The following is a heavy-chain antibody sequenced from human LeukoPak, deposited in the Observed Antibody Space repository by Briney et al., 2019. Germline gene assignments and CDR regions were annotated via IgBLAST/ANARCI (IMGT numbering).Heavy chain of an antibody. Sequence: GGSLRLSCAASGFTFSRYWMSWVRQAPGKGLEWVSYISSSSSTIYYADSVKGRFTISGDNAKNSLYLQMNSLRAEDTAVYYCARDDNEYYFDYWGQGTLVTVSS. CDR3: ARDDNEYYFDY. J-gene: IGHJ4*02. CDR2: ISSSSSTI. V-gene: IGHV3-48*04. D-gene: IGHD2-8*01. CDR1: GFTFSRYW.